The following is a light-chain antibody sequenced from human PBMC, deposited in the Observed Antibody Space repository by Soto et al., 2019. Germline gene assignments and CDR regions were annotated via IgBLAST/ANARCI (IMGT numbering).Light chain of an antibody. CDR2: RDS. Sequence: SYYMTQPPSVSVSPVQTARITCSGDAFPKQYSYWYEQKPGQAPVLVIYRDSGSPSGLPDLFSGSSSGTTVTLTISGFQAEDEADYYCHSGDSSGGXRGVVGAGTKVXV. J-gene: IGLJ1*01. CDR3: HSGDSSGGXRGV. CDR1: AFPKQY. V-gene: IGLV3-25*02.